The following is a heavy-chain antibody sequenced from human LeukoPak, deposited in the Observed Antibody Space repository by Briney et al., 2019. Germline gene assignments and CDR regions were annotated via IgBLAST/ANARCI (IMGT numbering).Heavy chain of an antibody. J-gene: IGHJ4*02. Sequence: GGSLRLSCAASGFTFSDYYMSWIRQAPGKGLEWVSYISSSGSTIYYADSVKGRFTISRDNAKNTLYLQMNSLRVEDTAVYYCAREGRVSGYDFDCWGQGTLVTVSS. V-gene: IGHV3-11*04. CDR2: ISSSGSTI. D-gene: IGHD5-12*01. CDR1: GFTFSDYY. CDR3: AREGRVSGYDFDC.